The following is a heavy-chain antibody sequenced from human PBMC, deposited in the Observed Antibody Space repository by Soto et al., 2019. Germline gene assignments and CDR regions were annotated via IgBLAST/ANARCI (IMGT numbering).Heavy chain of an antibody. V-gene: IGHV4-59*01. D-gene: IGHD3-3*01. CDR3: ATTYYDFWCCYSLLFYFDY. CDR2: IYYSGST. CDR1: GGSIIRYY. Sequence: KASETLSLTCTLSGGSIIRYYWSWIRQPPGKGLEWIGYIYYSGSTNYNPSPKSRVTISVDTPKNQSSLNFGSVTAADTAVYYFATTYYDFWCCYSLLFYFDYWGQGTLVTVSS. J-gene: IGHJ4*02.